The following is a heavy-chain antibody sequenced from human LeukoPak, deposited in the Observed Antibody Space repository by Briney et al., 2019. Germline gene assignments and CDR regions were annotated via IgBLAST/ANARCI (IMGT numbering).Heavy chain of an antibody. CDR1: GFTFSSYA. CDR3: ANSSLG. J-gene: IGHJ4*02. Sequence: GSLRLSCAASGFTFSSYALTWVRQAPGKGLEWVSSISDSGDRTHYADSVKGRFTISRVNSQNTLLLQMSNLRTEDTAVYYCANSSLGWGQGTLVTVSS. V-gene: IGHV3-23*01. CDR2: ISDSGDRT.